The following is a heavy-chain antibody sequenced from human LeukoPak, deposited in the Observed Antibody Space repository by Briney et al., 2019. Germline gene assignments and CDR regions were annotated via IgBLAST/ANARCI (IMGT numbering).Heavy chain of an antibody. CDR2: IYYSGST. Sequence: SETLSLTCTVSGGSISSYYWSWIRQPPGKGLEWIGSIYYSGSTYYNPSLKSRVTISVDTSKNQFSLKLSSVTAADTAVYYCARNVDDFWSGAKYYFDYWGQGTLVTVSS. V-gene: IGHV4-59*05. J-gene: IGHJ4*02. D-gene: IGHD3-3*01. CDR3: ARNVDDFWSGAKYYFDY. CDR1: GGSISSYY.